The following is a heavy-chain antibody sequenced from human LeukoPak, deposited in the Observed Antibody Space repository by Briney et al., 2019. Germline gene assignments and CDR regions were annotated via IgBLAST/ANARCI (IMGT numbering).Heavy chain of an antibody. V-gene: IGHV4-34*01. CDR2: INPSGST. J-gene: IGHJ4*02. Sequence: SETLSLTCTVFGGSFSGYYWSWIRQPPDKGLEWIGGINPSGSTNYNPSLKTRVTISTDTSKNHFSLNLNSVTAADTGVYYCVRGSRVYCGGDCYYYWGQGTLVTVSS. CDR3: VRGSRVYCGGDCYYY. CDR1: GGSFSGYY. D-gene: IGHD2-21*02.